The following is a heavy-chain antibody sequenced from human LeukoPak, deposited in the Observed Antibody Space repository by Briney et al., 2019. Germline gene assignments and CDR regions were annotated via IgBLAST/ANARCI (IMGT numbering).Heavy chain of an antibody. D-gene: IGHD4-17*01. CDR3: ARNGYCSIDY. CDR1: GGSISSGNW. CDR2: VFHSGST. V-gene: IGHV4-4*02. Sequence: SETLSLTCIVSGGSISSGNWWSWVRQPPGEGLEWIGEVFHSGSTTYNPSLKSRVTMSVDKSKNQFSLKLTSVTATDTAIYYCARNGYCSIDYWGQGTPVTVSS. J-gene: IGHJ4*02.